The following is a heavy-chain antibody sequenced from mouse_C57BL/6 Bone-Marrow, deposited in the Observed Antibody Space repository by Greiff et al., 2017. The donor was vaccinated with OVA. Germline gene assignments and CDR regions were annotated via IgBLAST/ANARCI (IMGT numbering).Heavy chain of an antibody. J-gene: IGHJ1*03. CDR3: TRRPITTVVAKGYWYFDV. V-gene: IGHV1-15*01. CDR1: GYTFTDYE. CDR2: IDPETGGT. Sequence: QVQLQQSGAELVRPGASVTLSCKASGYTFTDYEMHWVKQTPVHGLEWIGAIDPETGGTAYNQKFKGKAILTADKSSSTAYMELRSLTSEDSAVYDCTRRPITTVVAKGYWYFDVWGTGTTVTVAS. D-gene: IGHD1-1*01.